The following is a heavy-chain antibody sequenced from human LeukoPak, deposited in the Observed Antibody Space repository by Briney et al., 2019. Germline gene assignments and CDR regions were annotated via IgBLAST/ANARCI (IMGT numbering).Heavy chain of an antibody. Sequence: PGGSLRLSCAASGFTFSSYAMSWVRQAPGKGLEWVSAISGSGGSTYYADSVKGRFTISRDNSKNTLYLQMNSLKSEDTAVYYCTTLSFVWFGDDYWGQGTLVTVSS. J-gene: IGHJ4*02. CDR3: TTLSFVWFGDDY. D-gene: IGHD3-10*01. CDR2: ISGSGGST. CDR1: GFTFSSYA. V-gene: IGHV3-23*01.